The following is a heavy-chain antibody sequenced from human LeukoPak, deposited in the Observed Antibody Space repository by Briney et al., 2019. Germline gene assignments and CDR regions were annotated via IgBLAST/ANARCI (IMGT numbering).Heavy chain of an antibody. J-gene: IGHJ4*02. D-gene: IGHD2-2*01. V-gene: IGHV1-18*01. CDR1: GYTFTSYG. CDR2: ISAYNGNT. Sequence: ASVKVSCKASGYTFTSYGISWVRQAPGQGLEWMGWISAYNGNTNYAQKLQGRVTMTTDTSTSTAYMELRSLRSDDTAVYYCARDFRIVCSSTSCRYFDYWGQGTLVTVSS. CDR3: ARDFRIVCSSTSCRYFDY.